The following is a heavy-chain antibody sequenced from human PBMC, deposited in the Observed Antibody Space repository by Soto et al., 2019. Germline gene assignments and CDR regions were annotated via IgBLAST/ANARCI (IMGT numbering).Heavy chain of an antibody. J-gene: IGHJ4*02. CDR3: SASLDY. Sequence: GGSLRLSCAASGFTFSSYWMDWVRQAPGKGLEWVANINQDGSEKHYIDSLKGRFTISRDNAKNSLYLQMSSLTAEDSALYYCSASLDYWGQGTLVTVSS. CDR2: INQDGSEK. V-gene: IGHV3-7*01. CDR1: GFTFSSYW.